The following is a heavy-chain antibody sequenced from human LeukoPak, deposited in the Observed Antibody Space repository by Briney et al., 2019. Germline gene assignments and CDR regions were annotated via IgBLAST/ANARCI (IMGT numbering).Heavy chain of an antibody. D-gene: IGHD2-15*01. V-gene: IGHV3-48*03. CDR1: GFTFSSYE. CDR3: VRVAADAFDI. CDR2: ISSSGSTI. Sequence: GGSLRLSCAASGFTFSSYEINWVRQAPGKGLEWVSYISSSGSTIYYADSVKGRFTISRDNAKNSLYLQMNSLRAEDTAVYYCVRVAADAFDIWGQGTMVTVSS. J-gene: IGHJ3*02.